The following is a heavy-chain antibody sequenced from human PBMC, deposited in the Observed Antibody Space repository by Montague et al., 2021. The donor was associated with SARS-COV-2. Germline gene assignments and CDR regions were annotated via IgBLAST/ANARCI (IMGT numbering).Heavy chain of an antibody. V-gene: IGHV4-39*07. Sequence: SETLSLTCTVSGGSISSSSYYWGWIRQPPGKGLEWIGSIYYSGSTYYNPSLKRRVTISVDTSKNQFSLKLSSVTAADTAVYYCARAPFMITFGGVITRLRGYYFDYWGQGTLVTVSS. CDR1: GGSISSSSYY. CDR2: IYYSGST. J-gene: IGHJ4*02. D-gene: IGHD3-16*01. CDR3: ARAPFMITFGGVITRLRGYYFDY.